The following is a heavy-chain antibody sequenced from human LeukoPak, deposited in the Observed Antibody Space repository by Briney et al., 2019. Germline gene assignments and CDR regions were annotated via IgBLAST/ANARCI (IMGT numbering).Heavy chain of an antibody. Sequence: PSETLSLTCAVYGGSFSGYYWSWIRQPPGKGLEWIGEINHSASTNYNPSLKSRVTISVDTSKNQFSLKLSSVTAADTAVYYCARGFPPYDYVWGSYRLYYFDYWGQGTLVTVSS. V-gene: IGHV4-34*01. CDR2: INHSAST. D-gene: IGHD3-16*02. CDR1: GGSFSGYY. CDR3: ARGFPPYDYVWGSYRLYYFDY. J-gene: IGHJ4*02.